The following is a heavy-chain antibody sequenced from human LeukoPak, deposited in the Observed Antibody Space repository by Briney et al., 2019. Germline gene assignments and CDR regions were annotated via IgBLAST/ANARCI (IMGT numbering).Heavy chain of an antibody. V-gene: IGHV3-9*01. D-gene: IGHD3-16*01. Sequence: GGSLRLSCAASGFTFDDYAMHWVRQAPGKGLEWVSGISWNSGSIGYADSVKGRFTNSRDNAKNSLYLQMNSLRAEDTALYYCAKDRTYDYVWGSYLDYWGQGTLVTVSS. CDR3: AKDRTYDYVWGSYLDY. CDR2: ISWNSGSI. J-gene: IGHJ4*02. CDR1: GFTFDDYA.